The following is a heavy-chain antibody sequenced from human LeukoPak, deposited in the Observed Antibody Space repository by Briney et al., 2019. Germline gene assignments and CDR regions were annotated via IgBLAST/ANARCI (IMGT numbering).Heavy chain of an antibody. D-gene: IGHD6-13*01. J-gene: IGHJ4*02. CDR2: IYPGDSDT. V-gene: IGHV5-51*01. CDR3: ARLLRNIAAAVYYFDY. Sequence: GESLKISCKGSRYNFTSYWIGWVRQMPGKGLEWMGIIYPGDSDTRYSPSFQGQVTISADKSISTAYLQWSSLKASDTAMYYCARLLRNIAAAVYYFDYWGQGTLVTVSS. CDR1: RYNFTSYW.